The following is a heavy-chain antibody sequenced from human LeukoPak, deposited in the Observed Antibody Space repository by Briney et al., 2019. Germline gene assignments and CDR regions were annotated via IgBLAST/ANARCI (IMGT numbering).Heavy chain of an antibody. CDR3: ARSPRWYYYGSGSYLDY. CDR2: ISSSSSYI. CDR1: GFTFSSYE. V-gene: IGHV3-21*01. Sequence: GGSLRLSCAASGFTFSSYEMNWVRQAPGKGLEWVSSISSSSSYIYYADSVKGRFTISRDNAKNSLYLQMNSLRAEDTAVYYCARSPRWYYYGSGSYLDYWGQGTLVTVSS. J-gene: IGHJ4*02. D-gene: IGHD3-10*01.